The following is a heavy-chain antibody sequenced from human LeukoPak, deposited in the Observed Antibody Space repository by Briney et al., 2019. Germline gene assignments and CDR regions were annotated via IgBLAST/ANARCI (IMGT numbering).Heavy chain of an antibody. J-gene: IGHJ5*02. CDR1: GGSISSGGYY. Sequence: SETLSLTCTVSGGSISSGGYYWSWIRQHPGKGLEWIGYIYYSGSTYYNPSLKSRVTISVDTSKNQFSLKLSSVTAADTAVYYCARQRFDDYVWGSYRTSNWFDPWGQGTLVTVSS. D-gene: IGHD3-16*02. CDR3: ARQRFDDYVWGSYRTSNWFDP. CDR2: IYYSGST. V-gene: IGHV4-31*03.